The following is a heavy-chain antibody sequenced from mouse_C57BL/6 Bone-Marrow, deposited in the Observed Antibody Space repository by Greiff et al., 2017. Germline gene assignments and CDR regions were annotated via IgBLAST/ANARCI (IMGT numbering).Heavy chain of an antibody. D-gene: IGHD4-1*01. Sequence: LVESGPELVKPGASVMISCKASGYSFTDYNMNWVKQSNGKSLEWIGVLNPNYGTTSYNQKFKGKATLTVDQSSSTAYMQLNSLTSEDSAGYYCANWYYAMDYWGQGTSVTVSS. J-gene: IGHJ4*01. CDR3: ANWYYAMDY. CDR1: GYSFTDYN. V-gene: IGHV1-39*01. CDR2: LNPNYGTT.